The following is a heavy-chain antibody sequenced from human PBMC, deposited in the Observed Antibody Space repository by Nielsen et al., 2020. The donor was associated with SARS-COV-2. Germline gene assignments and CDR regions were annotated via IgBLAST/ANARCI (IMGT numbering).Heavy chain of an antibody. Sequence: SETLSLTCTVSGGSISSSSYYWSWIRQPPGKGLEWIGYIYYSGSTNYNPSLKSRVTISVDTSKNQFSLKLSSVTAADTAVYYCARHTYYYDSSGYNRFYWYFDLWGRGTLVTVSS. J-gene: IGHJ2*01. D-gene: IGHD3-22*01. CDR2: IYYSGST. CDR1: GGSISSSSYY. CDR3: ARHTYYYDSSGYNRFYWYFDL. V-gene: IGHV4-61*01.